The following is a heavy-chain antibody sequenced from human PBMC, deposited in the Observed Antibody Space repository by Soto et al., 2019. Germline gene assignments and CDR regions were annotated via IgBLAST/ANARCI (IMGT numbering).Heavy chain of an antibody. J-gene: IGHJ6*02. Sequence: EVQLVESGGDLVQPGGSLRLSCAASGFTFSSYWMHWVRQAPGKGLMWISRLNSGGTTANYAVSVSGRSTISRDNAKNTLYLQLNSLSDEDTAVYYCARGVPGSYAVDVWGQGTTVTVSS. CDR2: LNSGGTTA. CDR1: GFTFSSYW. V-gene: IGHV3-74*01. D-gene: IGHD5-12*01. CDR3: ARGVPGSYAVDV.